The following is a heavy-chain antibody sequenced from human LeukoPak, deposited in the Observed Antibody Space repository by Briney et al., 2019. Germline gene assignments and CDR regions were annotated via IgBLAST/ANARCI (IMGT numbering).Heavy chain of an antibody. Sequence: TGGSLRLSCAASGFTFSSNWMTWVRQAPGKGLEWVSAISGSGGSTYYADSVKGRFTISRDNSKNTLYLQMNSLRAEDTAVYYCAKDSLVSVYYYDSSGYYHWGQGTLVTVSS. J-gene: IGHJ5*02. V-gene: IGHV3-23*01. CDR1: GFTFSSNW. D-gene: IGHD3-22*01. CDR2: ISGSGGST. CDR3: AKDSLVSVYYYDSSGYYH.